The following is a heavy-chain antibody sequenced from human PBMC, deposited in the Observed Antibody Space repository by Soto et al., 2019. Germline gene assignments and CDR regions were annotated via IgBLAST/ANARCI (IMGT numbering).Heavy chain of an antibody. V-gene: IGHV3-23*01. CDR1: GFTFSNCA. CDR3: AKDRLAGGFDY. D-gene: IGHD3-16*01. J-gene: IGHJ4*02. Sequence: GGSLRLSCAASGFTFSNCAMSLISQAPGKGLEWVSLVSATAGTTYYTDSVKGRFTISRDNSRNTVYLQMNSLRADDTAVYYCAKDRLAGGFDYWGQGTLVTVSS. CDR2: VSATAGTT.